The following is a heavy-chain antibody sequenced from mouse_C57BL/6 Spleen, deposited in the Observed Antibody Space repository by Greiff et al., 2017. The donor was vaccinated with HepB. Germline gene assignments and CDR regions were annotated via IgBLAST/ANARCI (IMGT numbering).Heavy chain of an antibody. J-gene: IGHJ3*01. CDR2: IDPADGDT. CDR1: GFTFTGYY. D-gene: IGHD2-2*01. CDR3: ARLGDGYEWFAY. Sequence: EVQLQQSGAELVKPGASVKLSCTASGFTFTGYYMHWVKQRPEQGLEWIGEIDPADGDTKYTQKFKGKATITVDTSSNTAYLQLSSLTSEDSAVYYCARLGDGYEWFAYWGQGTLVTVSA. V-gene: IGHV14-2*01.